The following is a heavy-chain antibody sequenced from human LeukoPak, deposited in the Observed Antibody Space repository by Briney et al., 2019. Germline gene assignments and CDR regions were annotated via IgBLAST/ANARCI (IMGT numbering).Heavy chain of an antibody. D-gene: IGHD6-13*01. Sequence: PSETLSLNCAVYGGSFSGYYWSWIRQPPGKGLEWIGEINHSGSTNYNPSLKSRVTISVDTSKNQFSLKLSSVTAADTAVYYCARGGKSSSWYVNYYGMDVWGQGTTVTVSS. CDR3: ARGGKSSSWYVNYYGMDV. V-gene: IGHV4-34*01. CDR1: GGSFSGYY. CDR2: INHSGST. J-gene: IGHJ6*02.